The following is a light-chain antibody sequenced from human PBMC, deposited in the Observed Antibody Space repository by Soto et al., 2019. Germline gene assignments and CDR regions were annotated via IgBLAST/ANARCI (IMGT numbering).Light chain of an antibody. Sequence: QSVLTQPTSVSGAPGQRVTISCTGSSSNIGGGYDVHWYQQLPGTAPKLLIYANRDRPSGVPDRFSGSKSGSSASLAITGLQAEDEADYYCQSYDSSLSGREVFGGGTKVTVL. V-gene: IGLV1-40*01. CDR1: SSNIGGGYD. J-gene: IGLJ2*01. CDR3: QSYDSSLSGREV. CDR2: ANR.